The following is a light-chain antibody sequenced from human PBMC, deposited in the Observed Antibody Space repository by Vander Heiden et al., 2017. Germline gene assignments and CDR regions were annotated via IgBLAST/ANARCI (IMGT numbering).Light chain of an antibody. J-gene: IGKJ1*01. CDR3: LQDYNYPRT. V-gene: IGKV1-6*01. CDR2: AAS. CDR1: QGIRND. Sequence: AIQMPQSPPSLSASVGDRVTITCRASQGIRNDLGWYQQKPGKAPKLLIYAASSLQSGVPSRFSGSGSGTDFTLTISSLQPEDFATYYCLQDYNYPRTFGQGTKVEIK.